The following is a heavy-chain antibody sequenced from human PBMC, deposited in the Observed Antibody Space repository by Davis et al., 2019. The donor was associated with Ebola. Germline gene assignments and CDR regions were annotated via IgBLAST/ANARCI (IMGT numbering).Heavy chain of an antibody. Sequence: SETLSLTCTVSGGSVNTGFYYWTWVRQPPGKGLEWIGNIYYSGSTEYSPSLESRLSMSVDTSKNQFSLRLTSVTAADTAVYYCARVLLRNWFDPWGQGTLVTVSS. CDR3: ARVLLRNWFDP. V-gene: IGHV4-61*01. CDR1: GGSVNTGFYY. CDR2: IYYSGST. D-gene: IGHD3-10*01. J-gene: IGHJ5*02.